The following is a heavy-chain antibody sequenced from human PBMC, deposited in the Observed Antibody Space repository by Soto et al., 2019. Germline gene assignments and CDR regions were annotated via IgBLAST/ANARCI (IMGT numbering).Heavy chain of an antibody. CDR3: ARGSGYYYGSGSDSPEDF. Sequence: QVQLIQSGAEVKKPGASVKVSCKASGYTFSSYGITWVRQAPGQGLEWMGWISVRNGNTDYAQKLQGRVTLTTDTSTSTAYMELGSLRSDDTAVYYGARGSGYYYGSGSDSPEDFWGQGTLVTVSS. V-gene: IGHV1-18*01. CDR1: GYTFSSYG. D-gene: IGHD3-10*01. CDR2: ISVRNGNT. J-gene: IGHJ4*02.